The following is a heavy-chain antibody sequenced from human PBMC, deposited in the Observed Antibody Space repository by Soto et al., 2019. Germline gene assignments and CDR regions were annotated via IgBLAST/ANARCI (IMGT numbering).Heavy chain of an antibody. CDR1: GFTFSSYG. V-gene: IGHV3-30*18. CDR3: AKDQRQWLVRPDAFEI. CDR2: ISYDGSNK. J-gene: IGHJ3*02. D-gene: IGHD6-19*01. Sequence: PGGSLRLSCAASGFTFSSYGMHWVRQAPGKGLEWVAVISYDGSNKYYADSVKGRFTISRDNSKNTLYLQMNSLRAEDTAVYYCAKDQRQWLVRPDAFEIWGQGTMVTVSS.